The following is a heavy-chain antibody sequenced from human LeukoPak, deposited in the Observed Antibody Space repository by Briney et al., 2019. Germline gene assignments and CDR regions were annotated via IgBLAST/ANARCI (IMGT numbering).Heavy chain of an antibody. Sequence: PGGSLRLSCAASGFSFSDTYMSWIRQAPGKGLEWVAHINQDGSEEHYIDSAKARFTISRDNAKNSLSLQMNSLRAEDTAVYYCVRDGGVSGYDLLDYWGQGTLVTVSS. CDR2: INQDGSEE. J-gene: IGHJ4*02. D-gene: IGHD5-12*01. CDR1: GFSFSDTY. V-gene: IGHV3-7*01. CDR3: VRDGGVSGYDLLDY.